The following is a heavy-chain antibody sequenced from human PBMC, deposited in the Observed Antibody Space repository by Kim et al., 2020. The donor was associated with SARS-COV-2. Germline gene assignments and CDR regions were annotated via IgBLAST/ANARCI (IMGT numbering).Heavy chain of an antibody. Sequence: SETLSLTCAVYGGSFSGYYWSWIRQPPGKGLEWIGEINHSGSTNYNPSLKSRVTISVDTSKNQFSLKLSSVTAADTAVYYCARVMGYYDSSGPKGGYYYYYGMDVWGQGTTVTVSS. V-gene: IGHV4-34*01. D-gene: IGHD3-22*01. CDR3: ARVMGYYDSSGPKGGYYYYYGMDV. J-gene: IGHJ6*02. CDR2: INHSGST. CDR1: GGSFSGYY.